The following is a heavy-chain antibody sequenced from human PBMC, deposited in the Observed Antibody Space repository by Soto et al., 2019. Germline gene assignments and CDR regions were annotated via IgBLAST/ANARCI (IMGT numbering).Heavy chain of an antibody. J-gene: IGHJ3*02. CDR3: ARNGATVLNAFDI. D-gene: IGHD4-17*01. V-gene: IGHV2-70*04. CDR2: TDWECDK. CDR1: GFSLSTIGMR. Sequence: SGPTLVNSAPTRKLACTFSGFSLSTIGMRVSRXRPPPGKAVEWLACTDWECDKFYSTPLKTRLTISKDISKKQVVLTMSNMDPVDTATYYCARNGATVLNAFDIWGQGTMVTVSS.